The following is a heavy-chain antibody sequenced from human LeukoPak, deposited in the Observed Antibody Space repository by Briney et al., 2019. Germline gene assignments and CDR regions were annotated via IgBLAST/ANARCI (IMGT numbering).Heavy chain of an antibody. CDR3: ARDGDFNGSGSYYLFDY. Sequence: GGSLRLPCAASGFTFSSYSMNWVRQAPGKGLEWVSSISSSSSYIYYADSVKGRFTISRDNAKNSLYLQMNSLRAEDTAVYYCARDGDFNGSGSYYLFDYWGQGTLVTVSS. CDR1: GFTFSSYS. CDR2: ISSSSSYI. J-gene: IGHJ4*02. V-gene: IGHV3-21*01. D-gene: IGHD3-10*01.